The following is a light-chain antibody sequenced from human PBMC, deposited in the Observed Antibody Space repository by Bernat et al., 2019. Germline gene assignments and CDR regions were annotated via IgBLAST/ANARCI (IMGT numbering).Light chain of an antibody. CDR2: EVN. CDR1: SSDVGTYNH. Sequence: QSALTQPPSASGSLGQSVTISCTGTSSDVGTYNHVSWYQQHPGKAPKVLIYEVNKRPSGLPDRFSGSKSGNTAALTVSGLQAEDEADYPRTSHGASHSIWVFGGGTKLTVL. J-gene: IGLJ3*02. V-gene: IGLV2-8*01. CDR3: TSHGASHSIWV.